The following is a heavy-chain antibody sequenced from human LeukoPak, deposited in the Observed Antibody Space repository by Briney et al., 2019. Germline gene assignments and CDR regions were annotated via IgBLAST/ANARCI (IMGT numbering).Heavy chain of an antibody. CDR3: AKDDYGDYGGWFDP. CDR1: GFTFSSYS. CDR2: ISGSGGST. J-gene: IGHJ5*02. V-gene: IGHV3-23*01. Sequence: GGSLRLSCAASGFTFSSYSMNWVRQAPGKGLEWVSAISGSGGSTYYADSVKGRFTISRDNSKNTLYLQMNSLRAEDTAVYYCAKDDYGDYGGWFDPWGQGTLVTVSS. D-gene: IGHD4-17*01.